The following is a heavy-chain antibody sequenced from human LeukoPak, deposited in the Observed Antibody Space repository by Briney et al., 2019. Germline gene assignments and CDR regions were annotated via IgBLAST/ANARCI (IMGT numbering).Heavy chain of an antibody. J-gene: IGHJ4*02. V-gene: IGHV1-2*02. CDR1: GYTFTDYY. CDR3: ARDGGFDN. D-gene: IGHD2-15*01. CDR2: INPNSGDT. Sequence: ASVKVSCKASGYTFTDYYMHWVRQAPGQGLEWMGWINPNSGDTNYAQKFQGRVTMTRDTSITIVYMEVSRLRSDDTAVYYCARDGGFDNWGQGTLVTVSS.